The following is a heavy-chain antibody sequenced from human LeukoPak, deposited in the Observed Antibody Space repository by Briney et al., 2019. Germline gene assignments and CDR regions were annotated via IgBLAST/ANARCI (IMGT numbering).Heavy chain of an antibody. CDR2: IIPILGIA. D-gene: IGHD6-19*01. J-gene: IGHJ4*02. Sequence: ASVEVSCKASEGTFSSYAISWVRQAPGQGLEWMGRIIPILGIANYAQKFQGRVTITADKSTSTAYMELSSLRSEDTAVYYCARDAHGGQQWDYWGQGTLVTVSS. CDR1: EGTFSSYA. V-gene: IGHV1-69*04. CDR3: ARDAHGGQQWDY.